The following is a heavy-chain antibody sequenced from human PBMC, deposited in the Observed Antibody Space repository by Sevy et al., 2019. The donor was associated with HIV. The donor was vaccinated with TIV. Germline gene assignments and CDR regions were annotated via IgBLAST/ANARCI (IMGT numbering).Heavy chain of an antibody. CDR2: INPNSGGT. D-gene: IGHD5-18*01. CDR1: GYTFTGYY. V-gene: IGHV1-2*02. Sequence: ASVKVSCKASGYTFTGYYMHWVRQAPGQGLEWMGWINPNSGGTNYAQKFQGRVTMTRDTSISTAYMELSRLRSDDTAVYYCARDMRRIQLWLPLGYYYGMDVWGQGTTVTVSS. J-gene: IGHJ6*02. CDR3: ARDMRRIQLWLPLGYYYGMDV.